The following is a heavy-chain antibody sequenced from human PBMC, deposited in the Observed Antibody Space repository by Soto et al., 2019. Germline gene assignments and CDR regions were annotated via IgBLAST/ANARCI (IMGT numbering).Heavy chain of an antibody. J-gene: IGHJ6*03. CDR1: AYTLTSYD. CDR3: ARGVDYGDYYYYYMDV. V-gene: IGHV1-8*01. CDR2: MNPNSGNT. Sequence: GASVMVCCTASAYTLTSYDINWVRQATGQGLEWMGWMNPNSGNTGYAQKFQGRVTMTRNTSISTAYMELSSLRSEDTAVYYCARGVDYGDYYYYYMDVWGKGTTVTVSS. D-gene: IGHD4-17*01.